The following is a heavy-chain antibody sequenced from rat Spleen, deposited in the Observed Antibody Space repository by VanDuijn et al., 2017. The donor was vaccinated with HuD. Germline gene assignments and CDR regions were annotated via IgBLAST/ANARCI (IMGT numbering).Heavy chain of an antibody. CDR2: ISTGGGST. CDR3: ARHRNYGGYPFDY. Sequence: EVQLVESGGGLVQPGRSLKLSCAASGFTFSDYNMAWVRQAPKKGLEWVAYISTGGGSTYYRDSVKGRFTISRDNAKSTLYLQMDSLRSEDTATYYCARHRNYGGYPFDYWGQGVMVTVSS. J-gene: IGHJ2*01. D-gene: IGHD1-11*01. V-gene: IGHV5-25*01. CDR1: GFTFSDYN.